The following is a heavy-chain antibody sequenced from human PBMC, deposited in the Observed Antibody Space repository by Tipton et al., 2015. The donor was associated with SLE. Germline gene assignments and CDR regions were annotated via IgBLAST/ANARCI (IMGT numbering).Heavy chain of an antibody. CDR3: AREDYYDSSDDAFDI. D-gene: IGHD3-22*01. CDR2: IYYSGST. V-gene: IGHV4-59*12. Sequence: LRLSCTVSGGSISSYYWSWIRQPPGKGLEWIGYIYYSGSTYYNPSLKSRITISVDTSKNQFSLKLSSVTAADTAVYYCAREDYYDSSDDAFDIWGPGTMVTVSS. J-gene: IGHJ3*02. CDR1: GGSISSYY.